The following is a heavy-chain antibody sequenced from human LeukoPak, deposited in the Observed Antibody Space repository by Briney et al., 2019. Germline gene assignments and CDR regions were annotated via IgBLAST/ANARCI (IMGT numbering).Heavy chain of an antibody. CDR1: GFTFSSYV. J-gene: IGHJ4*02. V-gene: IGHV3-30*14. D-gene: IGHD6-13*01. Sequence: GGSLRLSCAASGFTFSSYVLHWVRQAPGKGLEWVAVISYDGSDKYYADSVKGRFTISRDNSKNTLYLQMNSLRVEDTAVYYCARDGFSSSWGLAYWGQGTLVTVSS. CDR2: ISYDGSDK. CDR3: ARDGFSSSWGLAY.